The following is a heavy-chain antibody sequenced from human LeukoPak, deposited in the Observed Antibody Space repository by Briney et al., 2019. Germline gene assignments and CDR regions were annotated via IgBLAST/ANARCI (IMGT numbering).Heavy chain of an antibody. J-gene: IGHJ4*02. CDR2: ISTSGRST. D-gene: IGHD6-13*01. V-gene: IGHV3-23*01. CDR1: GFTFSTYA. CDR3: AKRRGAAAGTVFDY. Sequence: GGSLRLSCAASGFTFSTYAMSWVRQAPGKGLEWVSTISTSGRSTYYADSVKGRFTISRDNSKNTLYLQMNSLRPEDTAVYYCAKRRGAAAGTVFDYWGQGTLVTVSS.